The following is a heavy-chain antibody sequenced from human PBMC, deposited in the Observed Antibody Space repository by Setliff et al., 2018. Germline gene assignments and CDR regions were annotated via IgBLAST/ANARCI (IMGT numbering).Heavy chain of an antibody. CDR2: ISSSSSTI. Sequence: GGSLRLSCAASGFTFSSYSMNWVRQAPGKGLEWVSYISSSSSTIYYADSVKGRFTISRDNAKNSLYLQMNSLRAEDTAVYYCARDRGQVTVNNRYGFYYYGMDVWGQGNAGHRLL. V-gene: IGHV3-48*01. CDR3: ARDRGQVTVNNRYGFYYYGMDV. CDR1: GFTFSSYS. D-gene: IGHD3-16*02. J-gene: IGHJ6*02.